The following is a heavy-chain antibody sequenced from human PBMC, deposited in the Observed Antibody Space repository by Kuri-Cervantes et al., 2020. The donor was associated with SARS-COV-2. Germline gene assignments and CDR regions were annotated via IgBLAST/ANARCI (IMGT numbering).Heavy chain of an antibody. V-gene: IGHV3-11*04. Sequence: LSLTCAASGFTFSDYYMSWIRQAPGKGLEWVSYISSSGSTMYYADSVKGRFTISRDNAKNSLYLQMNSLRAEDTAVYYCARGSMGSSSWYYFDYWGQGTLVTVSS. CDR2: ISSSGSTM. CDR1: GFTFSDYY. D-gene: IGHD6-13*01. J-gene: IGHJ4*02. CDR3: ARGSMGSSSWYYFDY.